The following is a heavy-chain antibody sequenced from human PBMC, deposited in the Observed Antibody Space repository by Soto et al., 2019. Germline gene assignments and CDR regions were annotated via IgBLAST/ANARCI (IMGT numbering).Heavy chain of an antibody. D-gene: IGHD5-12*01. CDR3: ASRNVEMATSY. Sequence: GGSLRLSSAASGFTFSSYWMHWVRQAPGKGLVWVSRINSDGSSTSYADSVKGRFTISRDNAKNTLYLQMNSLRAEDTAVYYCASRNVEMATSYWGQGTLVTVSS. CDR1: GFTFSSYW. V-gene: IGHV3-74*01. J-gene: IGHJ4*02. CDR2: INSDGSST.